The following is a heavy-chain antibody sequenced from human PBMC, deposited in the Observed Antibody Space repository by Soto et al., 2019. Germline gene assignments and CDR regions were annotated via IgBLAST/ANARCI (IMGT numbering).Heavy chain of an antibody. CDR3: ARDPYSSGWYLDLSVAYYDD. Sequence: PGGSLRLSCAASGFTFSSYAMHWVRQAPGKGLEWVAVISYDGSNKYYADSVKGRFTISRDNSKNTLYLQMNSLRAEDTAVYYCARDPYSSGWYLDLSVAYYDDWGQGTLVTVDS. J-gene: IGHJ4*02. D-gene: IGHD6-19*01. V-gene: IGHV3-30-3*01. CDR2: ISYDGSNK. CDR1: GFTFSSYA.